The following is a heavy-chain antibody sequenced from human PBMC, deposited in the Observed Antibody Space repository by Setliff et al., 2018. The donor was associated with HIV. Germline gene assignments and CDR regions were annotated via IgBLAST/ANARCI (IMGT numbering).Heavy chain of an antibody. CDR2: IYYSGST. Sequence: SETLSLTCTVSGGSISSGGYYWSWIRQHPGKGLEWIGYIYYSGSTNYSPSLKNRVTISVDTSKNTFSLKLSSVAAADTAVYYCAICGSDCYSLDYWGQGTLVTVSS. CDR3: AICGSDCYSLDY. J-gene: IGHJ4*02. CDR1: GGSISSGGYY. D-gene: IGHD2-21*02. V-gene: IGHV4-61*08.